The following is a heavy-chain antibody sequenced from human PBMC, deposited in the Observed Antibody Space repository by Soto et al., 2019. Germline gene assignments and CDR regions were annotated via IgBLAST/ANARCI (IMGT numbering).Heavy chain of an antibody. Sequence: EVQLVESGGGLVKPGGSLRLSCAASGFNFSDYSMNWVRQAPGKGLEWVSSISSSGYFMHYAESVRGRFIISKDSTKSSLYLQMKNLRAEHTAVYYCARGEYSSSSVLDYWGQGTLVTVSS. D-gene: IGHD6-6*01. J-gene: IGHJ4*02. V-gene: IGHV3-21*01. CDR3: ARGEYSSSSVLDY. CDR1: GFNFSDYS. CDR2: ISSSGYFM.